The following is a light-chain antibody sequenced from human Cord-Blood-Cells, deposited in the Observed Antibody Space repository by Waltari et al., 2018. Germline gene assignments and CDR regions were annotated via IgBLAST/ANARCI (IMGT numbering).Light chain of an antibody. Sequence: DIVMTKSPDSLDVSLGERATINCKSSQSVLYSSNNKNYLAWYQQKPGQPPKLLIYWASTRESGVPDRFSGSGSGTDFTLTISSLQAEDVAVYYCQQYYSTPFTFGPGTKVDIK. CDR1: QSVLYSSNNKNY. CDR2: WAS. V-gene: IGKV4-1*01. J-gene: IGKJ3*01. CDR3: QQYYSTPFT.